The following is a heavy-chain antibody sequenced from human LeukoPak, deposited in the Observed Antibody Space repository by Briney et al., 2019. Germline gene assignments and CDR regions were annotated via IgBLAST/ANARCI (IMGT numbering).Heavy chain of an antibody. Sequence: GGSLRLSCAASGFSFSTYSMIWVRQAPGKGLEWVANIKQDGSEKYYVDSVKGRFTISRDNAKNSLYLQMNSLRAEDTAVYYCARSWNAFDIWGQGTMVTVSS. J-gene: IGHJ3*02. CDR3: ARSWNAFDI. CDR2: IKQDGSEK. D-gene: IGHD3-3*01. CDR1: GFSFSTYS. V-gene: IGHV3-7*03.